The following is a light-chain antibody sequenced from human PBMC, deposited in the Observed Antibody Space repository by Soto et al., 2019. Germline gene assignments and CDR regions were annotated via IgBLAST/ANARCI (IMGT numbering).Light chain of an antibody. J-gene: IGKJ1*01. CDR2: HAS. V-gene: IGKV1-5*01. CDR3: QQYNSYS. Sequence: DIQMTQSPSTLPASVGDRVTIXCRASQSISNWLAWXQQKPXXAXXVLIYHASNLQSGVPSRFSGSGSGTEFTLTISRMQPDNFATDYCQQYNSYSFGQGTKVDIK. CDR1: QSISNW.